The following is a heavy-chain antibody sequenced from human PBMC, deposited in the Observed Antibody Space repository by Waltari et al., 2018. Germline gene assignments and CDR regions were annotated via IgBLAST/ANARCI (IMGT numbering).Heavy chain of an antibody. CDR2: IYTGGST. CDR3: AKEGGGVTFDI. CDR1: GFTFSNYV. Sequence: EVQLLQSGGGLVQPGGSLRLSCAGSGFTFSNYVMSWVRQAPGKGLEGVSVIYTGGSTHYADSVKGRFTVSRDNSKSTLYLQMDTLTPEDTAVYYCAKEGGGVTFDIWGQGTMVIVSS. V-gene: IGHV3-23*03. J-gene: IGHJ3*02. D-gene: IGHD2-8*02.